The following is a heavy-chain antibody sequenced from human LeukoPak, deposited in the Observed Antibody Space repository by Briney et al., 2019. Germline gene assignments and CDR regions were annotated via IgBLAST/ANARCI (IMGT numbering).Heavy chain of an antibody. V-gene: IGHV3-48*01. D-gene: IGHD6-19*01. J-gene: IGHJ4*02. Sequence: GGSLRLSCAASGFTFSSYSMNWVRQAPGKGLEWVSYISSSSSTIYYADSVKGRFTISRDNAKNSLYLQMNSLVAEDTAVYYCARDPIAVVGGGSFDYWGQGILVTVSS. CDR3: ARDPIAVVGGGSFDY. CDR1: GFTFSSYS. CDR2: ISSSSSTI.